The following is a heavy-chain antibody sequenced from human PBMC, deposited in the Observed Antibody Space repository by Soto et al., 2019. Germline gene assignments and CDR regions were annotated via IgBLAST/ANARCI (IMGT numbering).Heavy chain of an antibody. CDR1: GGSISSGGYY. D-gene: IGHD2-21*01. Sequence: QVQLQESGPGLVKPSQTLSLTCTVSGGSISSGGYYWSWIRQHPGKGLEWIGYIYHSGSTYYNPSLISRGTISASTSKNQFSLKLTSVTAADTAVDFRAGDFGGGGYFPHWGRGTLVTVAS. CDR2: IYHSGST. J-gene: IGHJ1*01. CDR3: AGDFGGGGYFPH. V-gene: IGHV4-31*03.